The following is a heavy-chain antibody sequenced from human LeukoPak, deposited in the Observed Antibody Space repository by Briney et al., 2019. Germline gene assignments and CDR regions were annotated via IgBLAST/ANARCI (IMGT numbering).Heavy chain of an antibody. CDR3: ARDRGRIYSSSWYGY. CDR1: GGTFSSYA. V-gene: IGHV1-69*04. J-gene: IGHJ4*02. Sequence: ASVKVSCKASGGTFSSYAISWVRQAPGQGLEWMGRIIPILGIANYAQKSQGRVTITADKSTSTAYMELSSLRSEDTAVYYCARDRGRIYSSSWYGYWGQGTLVTVSS. D-gene: IGHD6-13*01. CDR2: IIPILGIA.